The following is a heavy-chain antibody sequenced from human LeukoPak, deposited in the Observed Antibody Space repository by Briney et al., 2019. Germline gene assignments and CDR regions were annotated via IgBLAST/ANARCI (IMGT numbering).Heavy chain of an antibody. CDR3: ARDGRGGYVGEFDP. CDR2: IGGSGIRT. CDR1: GFNFNYYA. V-gene: IGHV3-23*01. D-gene: IGHD5-12*01. Sequence: GGSLKLSCAASGFNFNYYAMTWVRQAPGKGLEWVSGIGGSGIRTYYADSVRGRFTISRDNSKNTLTLQLSSLRVEDTALYYCARDGRGGYVGEFDPWGQGTLVTVSS. J-gene: IGHJ5*02.